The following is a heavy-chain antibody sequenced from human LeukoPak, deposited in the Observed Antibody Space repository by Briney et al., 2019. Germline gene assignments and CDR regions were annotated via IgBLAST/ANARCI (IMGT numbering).Heavy chain of an antibody. V-gene: IGHV3-30*18. CDR1: GFTFSSYG. Sequence: GGSLRLSCVASGFTFSSYGMHWVRQAPGKGLEWVAVISYDGSNKYYADSVKGRFTISRDNSKNTLYLQMNSLRAEDTAVYYCAKGECSGGSCYSDWFDPWGQGTLVTVSS. CDR3: AKGECSGGSCYSDWFDP. CDR2: ISYDGSNK. J-gene: IGHJ5*02. D-gene: IGHD2-15*01.